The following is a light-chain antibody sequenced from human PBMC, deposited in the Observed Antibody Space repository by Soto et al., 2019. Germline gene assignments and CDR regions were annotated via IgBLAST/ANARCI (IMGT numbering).Light chain of an antibody. Sequence: DIQMTQSPSTLSASVGDRVTITCRASQNINSWLAWYQQKPGKAPKLLIYDTSYLESGVPSRFSGSGSGTEFTLTISSLQPDDLATYYCQQYNSFWTFGQGTMVEI. V-gene: IGKV1-5*01. CDR2: DTS. J-gene: IGKJ1*01. CDR1: QNINSW. CDR3: QQYNSFWT.